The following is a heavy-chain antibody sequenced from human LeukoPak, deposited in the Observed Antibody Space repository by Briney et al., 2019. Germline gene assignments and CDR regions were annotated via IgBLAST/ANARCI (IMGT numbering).Heavy chain of an antibody. CDR2: ISSSSSYI. J-gene: IGHJ4*02. V-gene: IGHV3-21*01. CDR3: ARASNDYFDY. Sequence: GGSLRPSCAASGFTFSSYSMNWVRQAPGKGLEWVSSISSSSSYIYYADSVKGRFTISRDNAKNSLYLQMNSLRAEDTAVYYCARASNDYFDYWGQGTLVTVSS. CDR1: GFTFSSYS. D-gene: IGHD1-1*01.